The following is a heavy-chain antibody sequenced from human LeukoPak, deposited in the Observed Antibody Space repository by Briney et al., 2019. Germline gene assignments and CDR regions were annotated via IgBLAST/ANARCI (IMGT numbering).Heavy chain of an antibody. V-gene: IGHV5-51*01. CDR1: GYSFTSYW. CDR2: IYPGDSDT. J-gene: IGHJ4*02. CDR3: ASPPTRECSSISCPLSY. D-gene: IGHD2-2*01. Sequence: GESPKIPCKGSGYSFTSYWIAWVRQMPGKGLEWMGIIYPGDSDTRYSPSFQGQVTISVDKSVSAAYLQWSSLKASDTAMYYCASPPTRECSSISCPLSYWGQGTLVTVSS.